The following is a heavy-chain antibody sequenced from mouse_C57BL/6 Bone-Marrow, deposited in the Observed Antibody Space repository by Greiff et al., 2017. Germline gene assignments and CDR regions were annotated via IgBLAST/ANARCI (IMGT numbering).Heavy chain of an antibody. Sequence: QLLQSGAGLMKPGDSVKLSFKSTGFPFPGYWIEWLSPWPGHGLEWIGAILPGSGSTNYKETFKGQSTFTADTASNTAYMQLSSLTTEDSAIYYCAREGHYYGSPFAYWGQGTLVTVSA. CDR3: AREGHYYGSPFAY. CDR1: GFPFPGYW. D-gene: IGHD1-1*01. J-gene: IGHJ3*01. CDR2: ILPGSGST. V-gene: IGHV1-9*01.